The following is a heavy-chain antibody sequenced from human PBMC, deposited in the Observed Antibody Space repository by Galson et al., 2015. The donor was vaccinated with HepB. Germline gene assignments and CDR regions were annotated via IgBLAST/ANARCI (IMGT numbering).Heavy chain of an antibody. J-gene: IGHJ4*02. D-gene: IGHD2-15*01. Sequence: SLRLSCAASGFTFSRYGMHWVRQAPGKGLEWVAVIWSDGSYKYYEESVKGRFTISRDNSKNTLNLQVNSLRAEDTAVYYCAREGYFCSGGSCYSNYFDYWGQGTLVTVSS. CDR2: IWSDGSYK. CDR1: GFTFSRYG. CDR3: AREGYFCSGGSCYSNYFDY. V-gene: IGHV3-33*01.